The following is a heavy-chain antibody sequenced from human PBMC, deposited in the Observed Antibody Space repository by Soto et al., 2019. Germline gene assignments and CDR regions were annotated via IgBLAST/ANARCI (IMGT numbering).Heavy chain of an antibody. D-gene: IGHD3-22*01. J-gene: IGHJ6*02. CDR1: GFTFSSYA. CDR2: ISSNGGST. CDR3: ARDGQPYESSGYYGMDV. V-gene: IGHV3-64*01. Sequence: GGSLRLSCAASGFTFSSYAMHWVRQAPGKGLEYVSAISSNGGSTYYANSVKGRFTISRDNSKNTLYLQMGSLRAEDMAVYYCARDGQPYESSGYYGMDVWGQGTTVTVSS.